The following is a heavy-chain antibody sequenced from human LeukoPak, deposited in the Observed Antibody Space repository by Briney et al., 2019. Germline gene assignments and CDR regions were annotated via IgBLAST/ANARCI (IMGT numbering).Heavy chain of an antibody. CDR1: GGSFSGYY. D-gene: IGHD2-15*01. J-gene: IGHJ5*02. CDR2: INHSGST. CDR3: ARAGYCSGGSCYRNNWFDP. Sequence: SETLSLTCAVYGGSFSGYYWSWIRQPPGKGLEWIGEINHSGSTNYNPSLKSRVTISVDTSKNQFSLKLSSVTAADTAVYYCARAGYCSGGSCYRNNWFDPWGQGTLVTVSS. V-gene: IGHV4-34*01.